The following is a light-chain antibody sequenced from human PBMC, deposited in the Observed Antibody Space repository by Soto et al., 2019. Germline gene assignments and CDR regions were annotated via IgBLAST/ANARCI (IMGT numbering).Light chain of an antibody. Sequence: QSVLTQPASVSGSPGQSITISCTGTSSDIGFSNYVSWYQQHPGKAPKLIISDVGNRPSGVSSRFSGSKSGNTASLTISGLQAEDEADYYCSSFTDINTDVFGTGTKVTVL. CDR3: SSFTDINTDV. J-gene: IGLJ1*01. V-gene: IGLV2-14*01. CDR1: SSDIGFSNY. CDR2: DVG.